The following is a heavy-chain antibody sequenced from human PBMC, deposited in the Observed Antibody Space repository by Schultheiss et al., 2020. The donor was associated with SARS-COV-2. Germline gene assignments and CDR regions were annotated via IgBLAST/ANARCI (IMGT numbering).Heavy chain of an antibody. CDR3: TDGTDYYYYYSMDV. V-gene: IGHV3-15*01. D-gene: IGHD1-1*01. J-gene: IGHJ6*02. CDR2: IKSKTDGGTT. CDR1: GFTFSSYA. Sequence: GGSLRLSCAASGFTFSSYAMSWVRQAPGKGLEWVGRIKSKTDGGTTDYAAPVKGRFTISRDDSKSIAYLQMNSLKTEDTAVYYCTDGTDYYYYYSMDVWGQGTTVTVSS.